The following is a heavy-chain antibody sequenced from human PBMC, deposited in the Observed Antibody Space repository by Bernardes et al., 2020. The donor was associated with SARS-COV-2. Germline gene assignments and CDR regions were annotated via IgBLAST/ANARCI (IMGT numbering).Heavy chain of an antibody. CDR3: ARDLGNYDFWSGYYLGGMDV. CDR1: GFTFSSYW. D-gene: IGHD3-3*01. V-gene: IGHV3-7*01. CDR2: IKQDGSEK. J-gene: IGHJ6*02. Sequence: GYLSRSCAASGFTFSSYWMSWVRQAPGKGLEWVANIKQDGSEKYYVDSVKGRFTISRDNAKNSLYLQMNSLRAEDTAVYYCARDLGNYDFWSGYYLGGMDVWGQGTTVTVSS.